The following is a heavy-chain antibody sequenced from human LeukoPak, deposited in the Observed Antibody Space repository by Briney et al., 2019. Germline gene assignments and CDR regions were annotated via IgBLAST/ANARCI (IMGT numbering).Heavy chain of an antibody. CDR2: ISSSSSTI. V-gene: IGHV3-48*02. CDR3: ARGGCSSWHMVGT. CDR1: GFAFSRYN. D-gene: IGHD6-13*01. Sequence: GGSLRLSCAASGFAFSRYNMDWVRQAPGKGLEWVSYISSSSSTIYYADSVKGRFTISRDNAKNSVYLQMNSLRDEDTAVYYCARGGCSSWHMVGTWGQGTLVTVSS. J-gene: IGHJ5*02.